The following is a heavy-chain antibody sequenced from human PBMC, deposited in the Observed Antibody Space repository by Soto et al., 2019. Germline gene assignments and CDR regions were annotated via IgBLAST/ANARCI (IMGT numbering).Heavy chain of an antibody. J-gene: IGHJ4*02. Sequence: QVPLVESGGGVVQPGRSLRLSCAASGFTFSSYGMHWVRQAPGKGLEWVAVISYDGSNKYYADSVKGRFTISRDNSKNTLYLQMNSLKTEDTAVYYCAKRRRDGYNLIDYWGQGTLVSVSS. CDR3: AKRRRDGYNLIDY. D-gene: IGHD5-12*01. CDR1: GFTFSSYG. V-gene: IGHV3-30*18. CDR2: ISYDGSNK.